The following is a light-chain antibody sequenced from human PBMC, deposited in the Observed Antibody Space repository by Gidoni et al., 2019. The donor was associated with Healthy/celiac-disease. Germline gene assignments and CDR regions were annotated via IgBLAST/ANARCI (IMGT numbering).Light chain of an antibody. CDR2: AAS. Sequence: DIQMHPSPSSLSASVGDRVTITGRASQGRRNDLGWYQPTTGNAPKRLIYAASSLPSGVPARFSGRGSGTEGTLTISSRQPEDFATYYCLQHNSYPYTFGQGTKLEIK. J-gene: IGKJ2*01. V-gene: IGKV1-17*01. CDR3: LQHNSYPYT. CDR1: QGRRND.